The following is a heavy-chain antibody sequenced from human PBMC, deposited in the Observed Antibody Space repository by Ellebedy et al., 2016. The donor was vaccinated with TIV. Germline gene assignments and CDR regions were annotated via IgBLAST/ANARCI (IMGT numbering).Heavy chain of an antibody. J-gene: IGHJ2*01. CDR3: ARGGSGTDWYFDL. Sequence: SETLSLTCTVSGGSISSSSYYWGWIRQTPGKGLEWIGSIFYSGSTYYNPSLKSRVTISVDTSNNQFSLKLSSLTAADTAVYYCARGGSGTDWYFDLWGRGTLVTVSS. CDR2: IFYSGST. V-gene: IGHV4-39*07. CDR1: GGSISSSSYY. D-gene: IGHD6-13*01.